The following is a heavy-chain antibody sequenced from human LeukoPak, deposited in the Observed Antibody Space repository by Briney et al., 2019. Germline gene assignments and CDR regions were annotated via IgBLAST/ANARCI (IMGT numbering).Heavy chain of an antibody. Sequence: KASETLSLTCTVSGGSISSGGYYWSWIRQHPGKGLEWIGYIYYSGSTYYNPSLKSRVTISVDTSKNQFSLKLSSVTAADTAVYYCARRPKGIAAAGTNFDYWGQGTLVTVSS. CDR1: GGSISSGGYY. D-gene: IGHD6-13*01. CDR3: ARRPKGIAAAGTNFDY. CDR2: IYYSGST. V-gene: IGHV4-31*03. J-gene: IGHJ4*02.